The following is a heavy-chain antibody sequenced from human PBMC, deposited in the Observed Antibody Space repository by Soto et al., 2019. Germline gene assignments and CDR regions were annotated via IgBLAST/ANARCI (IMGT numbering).Heavy chain of an antibody. D-gene: IGHD3-10*01. V-gene: IGHV1-18*01. Sequence: GASVKVSCKASGYTFTSYGISWARQAPGQGLEWMGWISAYNGNTNYAQKLQGRVTMTTDTSTSAAYMELRSLRSDDTAVYYCARAIITSQNIVIWFLDYWGQGTLVTVSS. CDR1: GYTFTSYG. CDR3: ARAIITSQNIVIWFLDY. J-gene: IGHJ4*02. CDR2: ISAYNGNT.